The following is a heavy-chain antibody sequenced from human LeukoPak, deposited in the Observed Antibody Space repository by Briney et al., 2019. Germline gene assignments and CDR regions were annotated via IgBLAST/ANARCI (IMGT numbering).Heavy chain of an antibody. D-gene: IGHD2-2*01. Sequence: PSETLSLTCSVSGGSIGTYYWTWIRQPPGKGLEWIGYIYYTRSTNYNPSLKSRATMSVDTSKNQVSLKMTSVTVADTAVYYCARPSIPSAAASALDIWGQGTMVTVS. CDR2: IYYTRST. J-gene: IGHJ3*02. CDR3: ARPSIPSAAASALDI. V-gene: IGHV4-59*08. CDR1: GGSIGTYY.